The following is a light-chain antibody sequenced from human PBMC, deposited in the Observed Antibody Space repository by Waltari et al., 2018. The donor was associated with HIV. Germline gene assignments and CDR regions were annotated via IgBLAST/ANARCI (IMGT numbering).Light chain of an antibody. Sequence: SYELTQPSSVSVSPGQTARITCSGDVLARKYVRWFQQQPGQAPVLVIYKDTGRPSGIPERFSGSSSGTTLTLTISGAQVEDEADYYCYSATDNDLASFGGGTKLTIL. V-gene: IGLV3-27*01. CDR2: KDT. CDR1: VLARKY. CDR3: YSATDNDLAS. J-gene: IGLJ2*01.